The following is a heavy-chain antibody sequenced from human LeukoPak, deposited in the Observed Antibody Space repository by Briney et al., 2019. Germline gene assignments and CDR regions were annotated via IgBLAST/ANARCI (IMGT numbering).Heavy chain of an antibody. J-gene: IGHJ4*02. CDR2: IYYSGST. CDR1: GGSISSYY. D-gene: IGHD3-10*01. CDR3: ARGPLWFGEFQLRFDY. Sequence: SETLSLTCTVSGGSISSYYWSWIRQPPGKGLEWIGYIYYSGSTNYNPSLKSRVTISVDTSKNQFSLKLSSVTAADTAVYYCARGPLWFGEFQLRFDYWGQGTLVTVPS. V-gene: IGHV4-59*12.